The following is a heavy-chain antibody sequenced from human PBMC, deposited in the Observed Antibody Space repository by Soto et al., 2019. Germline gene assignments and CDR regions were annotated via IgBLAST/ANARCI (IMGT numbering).Heavy chain of an antibody. D-gene: IGHD3-10*01. J-gene: IGHJ4*02. Sequence: QLQLQESGPGLVKPSETLSLTCTVSGGSISSSSYYWGWIRQPPGKGLEWIGIIYYSGSTYYTPSLKSRVTISVDTSKNQFSLKLSSVTAADTAVYYCARRGSGSYSDYWGQGTLVTVSS. CDR1: GGSISSSSYY. CDR3: ARRGSGSYSDY. V-gene: IGHV4-39*01. CDR2: IYYSGST.